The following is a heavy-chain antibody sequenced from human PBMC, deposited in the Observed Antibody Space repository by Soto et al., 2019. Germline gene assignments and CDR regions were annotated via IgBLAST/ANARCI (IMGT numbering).Heavy chain of an antibody. Sequence: EVQLVESGGGLVQPGRSLKLSCAASVFTFSGSAMHWVRQASGKGLEWVGRIRRKTNSYATAYAASVKGRFTISRNDSKITAYLQMNSLKTEDTAVYYCTGLEYSGYEFRYNWFDPWGQGTLVNDSS. J-gene: IGHJ5*02. D-gene: IGHD5-12*01. V-gene: IGHV3-73*01. CDR1: VFTFSGSA. CDR3: TGLEYSGYEFRYNWFDP. CDR2: IRRKTNSYAT.